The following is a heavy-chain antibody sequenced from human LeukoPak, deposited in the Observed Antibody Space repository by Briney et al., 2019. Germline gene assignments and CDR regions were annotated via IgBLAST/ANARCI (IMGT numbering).Heavy chain of an antibody. V-gene: IGHV3-23*01. CDR1: GFTFSKYF. J-gene: IGHJ4*02. CDR2: IGATGRDT. Sequence: GGSLRLSCAASGFTFSKYFMSWVRQAPGKGLDWVSGIGATGRDTYYSDPVKGRFTISRDNSKNTLYLQMNSLRAEDTAVYYCARVPWDYWGQGTLVTVSS. CDR3: ARVPWDY.